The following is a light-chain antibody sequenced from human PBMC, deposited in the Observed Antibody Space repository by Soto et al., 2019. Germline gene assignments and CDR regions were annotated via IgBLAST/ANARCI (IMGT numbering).Light chain of an antibody. J-gene: IGLJ1*01. CDR1: STDFVSYNR. Sequence: QSALTQPPSVSGSPGQSVTISCTGTSTDFVSYNRVSWYQQPPGTAPKLIIYEPSNRPSGVPDRFSGSKSGNTASLTISGRQAADEADYYCSLYTSENTYVFGTGTTLTVL. CDR2: EPS. CDR3: SLYTSENTYV. V-gene: IGLV2-18*01.